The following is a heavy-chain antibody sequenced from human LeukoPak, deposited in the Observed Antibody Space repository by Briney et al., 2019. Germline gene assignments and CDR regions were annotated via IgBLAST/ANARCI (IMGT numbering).Heavy chain of an antibody. Sequence: GGSLRLSCVASGLTFDDYGMSWVRQAPGKGLEWVSGINWNGGTTTYADSVKGRFTISRDNAKNSLYLQMNSLRDEDTAVYYCARAFLGGDYWGQGTLVTVSS. CDR1: GLTFDDYG. D-gene: IGHD3-3*02. CDR3: ARAFLGGDY. CDR2: INWNGGTT. V-gene: IGHV3-20*04. J-gene: IGHJ4*02.